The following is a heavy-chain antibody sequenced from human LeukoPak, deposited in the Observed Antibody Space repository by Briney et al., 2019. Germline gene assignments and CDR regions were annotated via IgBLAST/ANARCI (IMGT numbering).Heavy chain of an antibody. V-gene: IGHV1-2*02. D-gene: IGHD2-15*01. CDR3: ARMVVVAASQYYYYMDV. CDR2: INPNSGDT. Sequence: ASVKVSCKASGYTFIDYYIHWVRQAPGQGLEWMGWINPNSGDTKYVQESQGRVTMTRDTSIRTAYMELTRLTSDDTAVYYCARMVVVAASQYYYYMDVWGKGITVTVSS. J-gene: IGHJ6*03. CDR1: GYTFIDYY.